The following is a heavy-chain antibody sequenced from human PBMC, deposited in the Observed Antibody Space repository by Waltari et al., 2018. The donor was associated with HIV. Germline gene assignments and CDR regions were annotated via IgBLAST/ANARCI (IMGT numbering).Heavy chain of an antibody. D-gene: IGHD3-10*01. CDR3: AADHEFPHDAFDI. V-gene: IGHV1-58*01. CDR2: IVVGSGNT. J-gene: IGHJ3*02. CDR1: GFPFTSSA. Sequence: QMQLVQSGPEVKKPGTSVKVSCKASGFPFTSSAVQWVRQARGQRLEWIGWIVVGSGNTNYAQKFQERVTITRDMSTSTAYMELSSLRSEDTAVYYCAADHEFPHDAFDIWGQGTMVTVSS.